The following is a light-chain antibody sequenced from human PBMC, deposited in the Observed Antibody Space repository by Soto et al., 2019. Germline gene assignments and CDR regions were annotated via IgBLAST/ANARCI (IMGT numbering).Light chain of an antibody. CDR3: QHYNNWPPLT. CDR2: DAS. J-gene: IGKJ4*01. V-gene: IGKV3-15*01. CDR1: QSVSSN. Sequence: EMVLTQSPATLSVSPGETVTLSCRASQSVSSNVAWYQQKLGQSPRLLIYDASTRATGIPARFSGRGSGTDFTLTISSLQSEDFAVYYCQHYNNWPPLTFGGGTKVEI.